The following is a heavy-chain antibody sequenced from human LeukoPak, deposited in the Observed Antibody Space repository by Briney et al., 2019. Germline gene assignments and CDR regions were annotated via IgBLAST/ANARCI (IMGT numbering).Heavy chain of an antibody. CDR2: IRSDGSIK. CDR1: GFTFSSYG. Sequence: PGGSLRLSCAASGFTFSSYGMHWVRQAPGKGLEWVAFIRSDGSIKYCTESLKGRFIISRDNAKNSLYLQMNSLRTDDTALYYCTKDITAGGLDYWGQGTLVTVSS. CDR3: TKDITAGGLDY. V-gene: IGHV3-30*02. J-gene: IGHJ4*02. D-gene: IGHD6-13*01.